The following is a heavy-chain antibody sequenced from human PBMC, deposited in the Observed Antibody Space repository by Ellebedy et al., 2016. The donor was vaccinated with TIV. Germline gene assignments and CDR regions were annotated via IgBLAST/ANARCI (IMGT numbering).Heavy chain of an antibody. D-gene: IGHD6-19*01. CDR1: GYSFTSYW. Sequence: GGSLRLSXKGSGYSFTSYWITWVRQMPGKGLEWIGRIDPSDSYTNYSPSFQGHVTISADKSISTAYLQWNSLKASDTAMYYCARHSPDSSGWYQGGYWGQGTLVTVSS. V-gene: IGHV5-10-1*01. CDR2: IDPSDSYT. J-gene: IGHJ4*02. CDR3: ARHSPDSSGWYQGGY.